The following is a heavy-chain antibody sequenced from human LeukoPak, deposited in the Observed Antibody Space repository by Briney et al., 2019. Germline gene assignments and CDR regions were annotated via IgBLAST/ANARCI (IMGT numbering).Heavy chain of an antibody. D-gene: IGHD3-22*01. J-gene: IGHJ3*02. Sequence: PGGSLRLSCAASGFTVSSYSMNWVRQAPGKGLEWVSSISSSSSYIYYADSVKGRFTISRDNAKNSLYLQMNSLRAEDTAVYYCARSYYYDSSGYPDAAFDIWGQGTMVTVSS. CDR1: GFTVSSYS. CDR3: ARSYYYDSSGYPDAAFDI. CDR2: ISSSSSYI. V-gene: IGHV3-21*01.